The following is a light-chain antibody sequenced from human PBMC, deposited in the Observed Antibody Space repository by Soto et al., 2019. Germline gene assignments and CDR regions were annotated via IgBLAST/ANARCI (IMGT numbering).Light chain of an antibody. Sequence: QSALTQPASVSGSPGQSITISCTGTSSDVGGYNYVSWYQQHPGKAPKLMIYDVSNRPSGVSNRFSGSMSGNTASLTISGLQAEDESDYYCSSYTGSSTYGFGTGTKLTVL. CDR2: DVS. CDR3: SSYTGSSTYG. CDR1: SSDVGGYNY. J-gene: IGLJ1*01. V-gene: IGLV2-14*03.